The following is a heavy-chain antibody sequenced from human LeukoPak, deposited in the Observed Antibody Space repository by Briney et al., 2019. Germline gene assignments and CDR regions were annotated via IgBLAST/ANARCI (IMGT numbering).Heavy chain of an antibody. Sequence: SVKVSCKASGGTFSSYAISWVRQAPGQGLEWMGGIIPIFGTANYAQKFQGRVTITADESTSTAYMELSSLRSEDTAVYYCARPTDYCSSTSCYGSYLADWGQGTLVTVSS. J-gene: IGHJ4*02. CDR3: ARPTDYCSSTSCYGSYLAD. CDR2: IIPIFGTA. V-gene: IGHV1-69*13. CDR1: GGTFSSYA. D-gene: IGHD2-2*01.